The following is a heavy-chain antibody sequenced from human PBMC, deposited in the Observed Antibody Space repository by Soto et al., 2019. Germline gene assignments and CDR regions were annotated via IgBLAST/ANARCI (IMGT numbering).Heavy chain of an antibody. CDR1: GFTFSSYA. Sequence: GWSLRLSCAASGFTFSSYAMSWVRQAPGKGLEWVSAISGSGGSTYYADSVKGRFTISRDNSKNTLYLQMNSLRAEDTAVYYCAKEGPDYSSSYSAYYYYYGMDVWGQGTPVIVSS. CDR3: AKEGPDYSSSYSAYYYYYGMDV. V-gene: IGHV3-23*01. J-gene: IGHJ6*02. D-gene: IGHD6-6*01. CDR2: ISGSGGST.